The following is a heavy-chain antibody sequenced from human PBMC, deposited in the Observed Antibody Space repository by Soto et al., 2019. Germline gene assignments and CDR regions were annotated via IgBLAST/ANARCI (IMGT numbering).Heavy chain of an antibody. CDR1: GFTFSSYS. CDR2: VSGSGGST. D-gene: IGHD3-22*01. CDR3: AKAGYDSSGYYH. Sequence: PGGSLRHSCAASGFTFSSYSMSWVRQATGRGLEWVSYVSGSGGSTYYADSVKGRFTISRDNSKNTLYLQMNSLRAEDTAVYYCAKAGYDSSGYYHWGQGTLVTVSS. J-gene: IGHJ5*02. V-gene: IGHV3-23*01.